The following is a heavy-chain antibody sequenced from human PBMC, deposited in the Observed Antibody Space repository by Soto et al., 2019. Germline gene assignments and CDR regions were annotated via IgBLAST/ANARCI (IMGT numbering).Heavy chain of an antibody. V-gene: IGHV3-23*01. D-gene: IGHD3-10*01. J-gene: IGHJ4*02. Sequence: EVQLSESGGGLVQPGGSLRLSCTVSGVTFSNYAMNWVRQAPGKGLEWVSSLSVSGGTTYYADSVKGRFIISRDNSKNTLYLLMNSLRAEDTALYYCAKQREDYGSGADTFYFDSWGQGALVTVS. CDR1: GVTFSNYA. CDR3: AKQREDYGSGADTFYFDS. CDR2: LSVSGGTT.